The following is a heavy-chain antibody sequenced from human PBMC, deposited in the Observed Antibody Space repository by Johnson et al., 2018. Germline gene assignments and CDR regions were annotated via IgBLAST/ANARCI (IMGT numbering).Heavy chain of an antibody. Sequence: QPGRSLRLSCTASGFXFGDYGIHWVRQVPGKGLEWVSGLSWNSGRIGYADSVKGRFTISRDNAKNSLYLQMNSLRPEDTALYYCAREATGHDAFDIWGQGTMVTVSS. D-gene: IGHD1-26*01. CDR2: LSWNSGRI. V-gene: IGHV3-9*01. J-gene: IGHJ3*02. CDR1: GFXFGDYG. CDR3: AREATGHDAFDI.